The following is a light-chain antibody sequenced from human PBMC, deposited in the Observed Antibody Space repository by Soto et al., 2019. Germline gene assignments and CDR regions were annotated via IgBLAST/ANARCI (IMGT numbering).Light chain of an antibody. CDR3: QQYSSSPGIT. CDR1: QSVSSSY. V-gene: IGKV3-20*01. CDR2: GAS. J-gene: IGKJ5*01. Sequence: EIVLTQSPGTLSLSPGEKATLSCRASQSVSSSYLAWYQQKPGQAPRLLIYGASGRATGIPDRFSGSGSGTDFTLTISRLEPEDFAVYYCQQYSSSPGITFGQGTRLEIK.